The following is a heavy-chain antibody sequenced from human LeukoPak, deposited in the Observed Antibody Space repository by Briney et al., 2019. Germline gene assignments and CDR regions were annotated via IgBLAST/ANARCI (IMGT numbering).Heavy chain of an antibody. Sequence: GGSLRLSCAASGFTFSSYWMSWVRQAPGKGLEWVANIRQDGSEIYYVDSVKGRFTISRDNAKNSLYLQMNSLRAEDTAVYYCARDRGSIAAAQADWGQGTLVTVSS. D-gene: IGHD6-13*01. CDR3: ARDRGSIAAAQAD. CDR2: IRQDGSEI. CDR1: GFTFSSYW. J-gene: IGHJ4*02. V-gene: IGHV3-7*01.